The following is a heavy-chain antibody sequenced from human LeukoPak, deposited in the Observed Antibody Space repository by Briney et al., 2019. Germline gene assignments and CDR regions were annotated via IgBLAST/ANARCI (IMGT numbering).Heavy chain of an antibody. J-gene: IGHJ4*02. CDR1: GFTVGTNS. CDR3: APRAVEMTTTKGY. Sequence: SGGSLRLSCAASGFTVGTNSMSWVRQSPGKGLEWVSVNSGGSTYYADSVKGRFTISRDNSKNTLYLQMNSLRAEDTAVYYCAPRAVEMTTTKGYWGQGTLVTVSS. V-gene: IGHV3-53*01. D-gene: IGHD5-24*01. CDR2: NSGGST.